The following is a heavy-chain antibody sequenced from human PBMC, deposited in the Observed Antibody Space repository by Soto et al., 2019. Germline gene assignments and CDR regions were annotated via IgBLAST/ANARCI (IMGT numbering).Heavy chain of an antibody. CDR3: ARVTMVYVIRNY. Sequence: GASVKVSCKASGYTFTSYDINWVRQATGQGLEWMGWMNPNSGNTGYAQKFQGRVTMTRNTSISTAYMELSSLRSEDTAVYYCARVTMVYVIRNYGGQGTLVTVS. V-gene: IGHV1-8*01. D-gene: IGHD2-8*01. CDR1: GYTFTSYD. J-gene: IGHJ4*02. CDR2: MNPNSGNT.